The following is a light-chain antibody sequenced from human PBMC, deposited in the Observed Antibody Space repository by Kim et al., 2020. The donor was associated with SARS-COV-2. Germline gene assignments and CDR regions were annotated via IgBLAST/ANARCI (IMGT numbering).Light chain of an antibody. CDR1: QNISTW. Sequence: ASEGDRVTITCRASQNISTWLGWYQETPGKAPRLLIYGGSTVQGGVPSRFSAGGSGTYFTLTNSSLQPEDFATYYCQQANTFPLAFGGGTKVDIK. CDR2: GGS. CDR3: QQANTFPLA. V-gene: IGKV1-12*01. J-gene: IGKJ4*01.